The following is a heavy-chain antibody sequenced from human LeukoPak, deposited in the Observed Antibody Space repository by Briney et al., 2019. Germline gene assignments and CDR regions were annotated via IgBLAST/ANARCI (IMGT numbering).Heavy chain of an antibody. CDR3: ARGRGLWFDP. V-gene: IGHV1-8*01. CDR2: MNPNSGNT. J-gene: IGHJ5*02. Sequence: ASVKVSCKASGYIFTSYDINWVRQATGQGLEWMGWMNPNSGNTGYTQKFQGRVTMTRDTSTRTAYMELSSLRSEDTAVYYCARGRGLWFDPWGQGTLVTVSS. CDR1: GYIFTSYD.